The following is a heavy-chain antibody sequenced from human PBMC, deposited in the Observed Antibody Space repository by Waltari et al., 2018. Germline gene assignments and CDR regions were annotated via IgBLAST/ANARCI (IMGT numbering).Heavy chain of an antibody. V-gene: IGHV3-30-3*01. CDR3: ARDGVIHRAFDI. D-gene: IGHD3-16*01. Sequence: QVQLVESGGGVVQPGGSLRLPCAASAFTFSSYARPGVRQAPGKGLEWGAVISYDGSNKYYADSVKGRFTISRDNSKNTLYLQMNSLRAEDTAVYYCARDGVIHRAFDIWGQGTMVTVSS. J-gene: IGHJ3*02. CDR2: ISYDGSNK. CDR1: AFTFSSYA.